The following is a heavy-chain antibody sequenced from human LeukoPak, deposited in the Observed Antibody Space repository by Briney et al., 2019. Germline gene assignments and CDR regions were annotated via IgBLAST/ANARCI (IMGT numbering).Heavy chain of an antibody. D-gene: IGHD3-22*01. CDR3: VKAILFGSVSYYAD. V-gene: IGHV3-64D*09. CDR1: GFTFSNFP. Sequence: GGSLRLSCSASGFTFSNFPMHWVRQAAGKGLEYVSAISTDGGSTYYADSVKGRFTISRDNSKNTLSLQMGSLRAEDTAVYYCVKAILFGSVSYYADWGQGTLVTVSS. J-gene: IGHJ4*02. CDR2: ISTDGGST.